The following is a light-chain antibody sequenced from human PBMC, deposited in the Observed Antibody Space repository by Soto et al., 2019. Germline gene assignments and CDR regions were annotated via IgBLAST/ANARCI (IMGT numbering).Light chain of an antibody. CDR2: DVS. J-gene: IGLJ2*01. V-gene: IGLV2-14*03. CDR1: SSDVGGYNS. Sequence: QSALTQPASVSGSPGQSITISCTGTSSDVGGYNSVSWYQQHPDKAPKLMIYDVSNRPSGVSNRFSGSKSVNTASLTISGLQAEDEADYYCSSYTSSSTVVFGGGTKVTVL. CDR3: SSYTSSSTVV.